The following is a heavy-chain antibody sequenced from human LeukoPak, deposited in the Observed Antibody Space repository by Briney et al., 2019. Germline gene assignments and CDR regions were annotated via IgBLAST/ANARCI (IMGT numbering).Heavy chain of an antibody. J-gene: IGHJ4*02. V-gene: IGHV3-30-3*01. D-gene: IGHD3-22*01. CDR2: ISYDGSNK. CDR3: ASPPTYYYDSSGLGLGY. CDR1: GFTFSSYA. Sequence: GGSLRLSCAASGFTFSSYAMHWVRQAPGKGLEWVAVISYDGSNKYYADSVKGRFTISRDNSKNTLYLQMNSLRAEDTAVYYRASPPTYYYDSSGLGLGYWGQGTLVTVSS.